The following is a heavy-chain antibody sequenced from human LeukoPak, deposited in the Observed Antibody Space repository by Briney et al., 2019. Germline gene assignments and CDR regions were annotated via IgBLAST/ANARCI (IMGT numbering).Heavy chain of an antibody. Sequence: SETLSLTCAVYGGSFSGYYWSWIRQPPGKGLEWIGEINHSGSTNYNPSLKGRVTISVDTSKNQFSLKLSSVTAADTAVYYCASTGGEYDSSGYYYDPFDYWGQGTLVTVSS. V-gene: IGHV4-34*01. CDR3: ASTGGEYDSSGYYYDPFDY. J-gene: IGHJ4*02. D-gene: IGHD3-22*01. CDR1: GGSFSGYY. CDR2: INHSGST.